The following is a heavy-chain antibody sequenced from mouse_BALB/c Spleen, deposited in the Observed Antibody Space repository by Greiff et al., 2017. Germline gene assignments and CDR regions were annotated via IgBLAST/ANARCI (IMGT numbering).Heavy chain of an antibody. CDR1: GFNIKDTY. Sequence: VHVKQSGAELVKPGASVKLSCTASGFNIKDTYMHWVKQRPEQGLEWIGRIDPANGNTKYDPKFQGKATITADTSSNTAYLQLSSLTSEDTAVYYCARPPTGTGEAMDYWGQGTSVTVSS. D-gene: IGHD4-1*01. CDR3: ARPPTGTGEAMDY. CDR2: IDPANGNT. J-gene: IGHJ4*01. V-gene: IGHV14-3*02.